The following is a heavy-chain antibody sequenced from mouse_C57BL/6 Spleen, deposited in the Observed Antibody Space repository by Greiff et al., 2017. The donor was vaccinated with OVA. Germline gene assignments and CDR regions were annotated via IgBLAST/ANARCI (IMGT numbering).Heavy chain of an antibody. V-gene: IGHV1-50*01. D-gene: IGHD1-3*01. Sequence: QVQLQQPGAELVKPGASVKLSCKASGYTFTSYWLQWVKQRPGQGLEWIGEIDPSDSYTNYNQKFKGKATLTVDTSSSTAYMQLSSLTSEDSAVYYCASSELHLDYWGQGTTLTVSS. J-gene: IGHJ2*01. CDR2: IDPSDSYT. CDR3: ASSELHLDY. CDR1: GYTFTSYW.